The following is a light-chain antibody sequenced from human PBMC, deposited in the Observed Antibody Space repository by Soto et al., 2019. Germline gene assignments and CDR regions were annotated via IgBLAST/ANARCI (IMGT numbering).Light chain of an antibody. J-gene: IGKJ5*01. CDR3: QQYNSWPIT. CDR2: GAS. Sequence: EIVMTQSPATLSVSLGERATLSCRASQSVVISLAWYQQKPGQAPRLLIYGASARATGIPARFSGGGSGTDFTLTISGLDSEDSAVYYCQQYNSWPITFGQGTRLEIK. V-gene: IGKV3-15*01. CDR1: QSVVIS.